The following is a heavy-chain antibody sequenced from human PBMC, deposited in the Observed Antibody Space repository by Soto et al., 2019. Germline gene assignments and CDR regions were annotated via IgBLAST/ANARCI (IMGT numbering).Heavy chain of an antibody. CDR2: IYWDDVK. CDR3: ARKGSGDYALDY. V-gene: IGHV2-5*02. D-gene: IGHD4-17*01. CDR1: GFSLSTSGVG. J-gene: IGHJ4*02. Sequence: QITLKESGPTLVKPTQTLTLTCTLSGFSLSTSGVGVGWLRQSPGKALEWLAVIYWDDVKHYSPSLERRLTIPKDTSEREVVLTMTNMDPVDTATYYCARKGSGDYALDYWGQGILVTVSS.